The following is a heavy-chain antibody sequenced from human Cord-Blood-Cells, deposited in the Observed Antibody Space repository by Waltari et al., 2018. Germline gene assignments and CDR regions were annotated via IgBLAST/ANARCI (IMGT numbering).Heavy chain of an antibody. J-gene: IGHJ3*02. V-gene: IGHV1-69*12. CDR1: GGTFSSYA. CDR2: LIPILCAE. Sequence: QVQLVQSGAEVKKPGSSVKVSCKASGGTFSSYAISWVRQAPGQGLEWMGGLIPILCAENYAQKFQGIVTITADESTSTAYMELSSLRSEDTAVYYCARGPYSGSYYAFDIWGQGTMVTVSS. D-gene: IGHD1-26*01. CDR3: ARGPYSGSYYAFDI.